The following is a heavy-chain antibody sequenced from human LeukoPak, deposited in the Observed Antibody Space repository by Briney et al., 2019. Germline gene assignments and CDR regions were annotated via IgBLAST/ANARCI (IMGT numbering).Heavy chain of an antibody. CDR2: IYPGDSDT. D-gene: IGHD2-21*02. CDR1: GYSFTSYW. J-gene: IGHJ4*02. V-gene: IGHV5-51*01. CDR3: ARVLAYCGGDCYRGFDY. Sequence: GESLKISCKGSGYSFTSYWIGWVRQMPGKGLERMGIIYPGDSDTRYSPSFQGQVSTSADKSISTAYLQWSSLKASDTAMYYCARVLAYCGGDCYRGFDYWGQGTLVTVSS.